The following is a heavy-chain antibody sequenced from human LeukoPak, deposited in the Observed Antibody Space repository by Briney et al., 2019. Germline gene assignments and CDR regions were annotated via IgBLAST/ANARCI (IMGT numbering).Heavy chain of an antibody. D-gene: IGHD1-26*01. J-gene: IGHJ4*02. CDR2: INPNSGGT. V-gene: IGHV1-2*02. CDR3: ARDHRYTGTYYGGNLDYFDY. CDR1: GYTFTGYY. Sequence: EASVKVSCKASGYTFTGYYIHWVRQAPGQGLEWMGWINPNSGGTHYAQKFQGRVTMTSDTSIATVNMELSSLRSDDTAVYYCARDHRYTGTYYGGNLDYFDYWGQGTLVSVSA.